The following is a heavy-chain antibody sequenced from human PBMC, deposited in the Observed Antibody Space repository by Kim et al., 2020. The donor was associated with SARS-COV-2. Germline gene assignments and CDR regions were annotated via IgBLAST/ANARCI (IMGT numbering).Heavy chain of an antibody. CDR1: GDSVSSNSAA. D-gene: IGHD1-1*01. CDR2: TYYRSKWYN. CDR3: ARTLGTDYGMDV. V-gene: IGHV6-1*01. Sequence: SQTLSLTCAISGDSVSSNSAALNWIRQSPSRGLEWLGRTYYRSKWYNDYAVSVKSRITINPDTSKNQFSLQLNSVTPEDTAVYYCARTLGTDYGMDVWGQGTTVPVSS. J-gene: IGHJ6*02.